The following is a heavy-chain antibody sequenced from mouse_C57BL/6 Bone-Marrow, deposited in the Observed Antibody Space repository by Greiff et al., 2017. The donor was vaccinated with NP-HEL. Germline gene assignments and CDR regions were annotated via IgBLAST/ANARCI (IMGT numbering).Heavy chain of an antibody. J-gene: IGHJ2*01. CDR2: INYDGSST. V-gene: IGHV5-16*01. CDR1: GFTFSDYY. Sequence: EVQLVESEGGLVQPGSSMKLSCTASGFTFSDYYMAWVRQVPEKGLEWVANINYDGSSTYYLDSLKSRFIISRDNAKNILYLQMSSLKSEDTATYYCAREREGGYFDYWGQGTTLTVSS. CDR3: AREREGGYFDY.